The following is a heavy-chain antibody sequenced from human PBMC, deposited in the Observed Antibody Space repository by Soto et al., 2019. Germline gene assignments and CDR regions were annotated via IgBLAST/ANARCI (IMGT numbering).Heavy chain of an antibody. V-gene: IGHV1-18*04. D-gene: IGHD6-13*01. CDR1: GYTFTSYG. CDR3: ARVFSSSWYRDWFDP. Sequence: ASVKVSCKASGYTFTSYGTSWVRQAPGQGLEWMGWISAYNGNTNYAQKLQGRVTMTTDTSTSTAYMELRSLRSDDTAVYYCARVFSSSWYRDWFDPWGQGTLVTVSS. CDR2: ISAYNGNT. J-gene: IGHJ5*02.